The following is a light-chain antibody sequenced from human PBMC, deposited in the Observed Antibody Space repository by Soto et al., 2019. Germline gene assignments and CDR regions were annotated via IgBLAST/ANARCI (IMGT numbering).Light chain of an antibody. J-gene: IGLJ2*01. CDR2: EDN. CDR3: QSYDSSNVV. Sequence: NFMLTQPHSVSESTGKTVTISCTRSSGSIASNYVQWYQQRPGSAPTTVIYEDNQRPSGVPDRFSGSIDSSSNSASLTISGLKTEDEADYDCQSYDSSNVVFGGGTKLTVL. CDR1: SGSIASNY. V-gene: IGLV6-57*04.